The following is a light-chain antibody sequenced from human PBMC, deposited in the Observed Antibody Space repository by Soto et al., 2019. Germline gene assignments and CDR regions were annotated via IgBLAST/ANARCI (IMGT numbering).Light chain of an antibody. V-gene: IGLV2-14*01. J-gene: IGLJ2*01. CDR3: SSYTSSVTLV. CDR2: EVS. Sequence: QSALTQPASVSGSPGQSITISCTGTSSEVDGYNFVSWYQQHPGKAPKLMIYEVSNRPSGVSYRFSGSKSGNTAYLTISGLQAEDEADYYCSSYTSSVTLVFGGGTKLTVL. CDR1: SSEVDGYNF.